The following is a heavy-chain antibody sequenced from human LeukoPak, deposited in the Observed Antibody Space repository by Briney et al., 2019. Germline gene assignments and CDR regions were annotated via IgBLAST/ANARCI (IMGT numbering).Heavy chain of an antibody. V-gene: IGHV4-34*01. Sequence: SETLSLTCAVYGESLSHYYWNWVRQFPGKGLDWIGEIDEIERTYYNPSLKSRATISVDRSKNQFSLKLNSVTAADTAVYFCARPIHCSATRCTGAMDVWGQGTTVAVSS. CDR3: ARPIHCSATRCTGAMDV. CDR2: IDEIERT. J-gene: IGHJ6*01. D-gene: IGHD2-15*01. CDR1: GESLSHYY.